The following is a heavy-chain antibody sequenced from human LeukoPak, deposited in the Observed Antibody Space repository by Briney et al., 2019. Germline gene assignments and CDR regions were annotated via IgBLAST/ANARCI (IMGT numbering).Heavy chain of an antibody. V-gene: IGHV4-30-4*08. Sequence: SQTLSLTCTVSGGSISSGDYYWSWIRQPPGKGLEWIGYIYYSGSTYYNPSLKSRVTISVDTSKNQFSLKLSSVTAADTAVYYCARSDPVYYDSSGYYPPVGYYFDYWGQGTLVTVSS. CDR2: IYYSGST. CDR1: GGSISSGDYY. D-gene: IGHD3-22*01. CDR3: ARSDPVYYDSSGYYPPVGYYFDY. J-gene: IGHJ4*02.